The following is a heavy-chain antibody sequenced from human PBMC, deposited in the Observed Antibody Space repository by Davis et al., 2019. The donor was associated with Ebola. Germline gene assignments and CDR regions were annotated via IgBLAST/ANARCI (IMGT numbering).Heavy chain of an antibody. D-gene: IGHD5-18*01. CDR1: GFTFSSYA. Sequence: PGGSLRLSCAASGFTFSSYAMSWVRQAPGKGLEWVSAISGSGGSTYYADSVKGRFTISRDNSKNTLYLQMNSLRAEDTAVHYCAKGHPQRYSYGHDYWGRGTLVTVSS. J-gene: IGHJ4*02. CDR3: AKGHPQRYSYGHDY. CDR2: ISGSGGST. V-gene: IGHV3-23*01.